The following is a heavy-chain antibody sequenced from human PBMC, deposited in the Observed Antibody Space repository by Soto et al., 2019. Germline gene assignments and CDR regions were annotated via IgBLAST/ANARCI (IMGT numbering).Heavy chain of an antibody. CDR2: FNPSGGST. CDR1: GYTFNSYY. D-gene: IGHD5-18*01. V-gene: IGHV1-46*02. CDR3: ARGGYDWYFDL. J-gene: IGHJ2*01. Sequence: QVQLVQSGAEVKKPGASVKVSCKASGYTFNSYYIHWVRQAPGQGLEWMGIFNPSGGSTNYPQKLQGRVTLTRDTSTSTVYVELSSLRSEDTAIYYCARGGYDWYFDLWGRGTLVTVSS.